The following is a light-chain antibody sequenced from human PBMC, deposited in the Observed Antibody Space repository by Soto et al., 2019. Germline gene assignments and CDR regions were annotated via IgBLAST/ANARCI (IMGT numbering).Light chain of an antibody. CDR1: QGISSD. CDR2: VAS. Sequence: DIQLTQSPSFLSASVGDRVTITCRASQGISSDLAWYQQKPEKAPKLLIYVASTLQSGVPSRFSGSGSGTEFTLTISSLQPEDFATYYCQQLNSYPPLTFGGGTKVEIK. CDR3: QQLNSYPPLT. J-gene: IGKJ4*01. V-gene: IGKV1-9*01.